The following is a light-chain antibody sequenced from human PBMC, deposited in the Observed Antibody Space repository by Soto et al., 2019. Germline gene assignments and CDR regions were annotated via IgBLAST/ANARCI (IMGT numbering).Light chain of an antibody. CDR3: QQSYSTPFT. Sequence: DVQMTQSPSSLSASVGYRFTITCRASQRISYYLNWFQQKPGRAPKLLIYAASSLEAGVPSRYSGSGSGTDFTLTISSLQPEDFAPYYCQQSYSTPFTFGQGTRLEIK. CDR2: AAS. J-gene: IGKJ5*01. CDR1: QRISYY. V-gene: IGKV1-39*01.